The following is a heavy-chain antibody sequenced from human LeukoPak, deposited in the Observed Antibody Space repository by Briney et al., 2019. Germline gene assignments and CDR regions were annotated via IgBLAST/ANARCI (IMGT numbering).Heavy chain of an antibody. CDR2: INPSGGST. Sequence: ASVKASCKASGYTFTSYYMHWVRQAPGQGLEWMGIINPSGGSTSYAQKFQGRVTMTRDTSTSTVYMELSSLRSEDTAVYYCARGRFGGIAVAGIDYWGQGTLVTVSS. D-gene: IGHD6-19*01. CDR3: ARGRFGGIAVAGIDY. CDR1: GYTFTSYY. V-gene: IGHV1-46*01. J-gene: IGHJ4*02.